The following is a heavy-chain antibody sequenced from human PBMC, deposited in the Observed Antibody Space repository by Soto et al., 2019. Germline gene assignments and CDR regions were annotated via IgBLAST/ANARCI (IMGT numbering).Heavy chain of an antibody. CDR3: ARELAAAGSFDY. CDR1: GFTVSSNY. D-gene: IGHD6-13*01. CDR2: ISTSGSTI. V-gene: IGHV3-48*03. J-gene: IGHJ4*02. Sequence: GGSLRLSCAASGFTVSSNYMNWVRQAPGKGLEWISYISTSGSTIYYADSVKGRFTISRDNTKNSLYLQMNSLRAEDTAVYYCARELAAAGSFDYWGQGTLVTV.